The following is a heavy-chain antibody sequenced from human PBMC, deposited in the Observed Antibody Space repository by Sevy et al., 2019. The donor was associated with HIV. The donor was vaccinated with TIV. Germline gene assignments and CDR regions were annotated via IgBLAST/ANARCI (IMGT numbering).Heavy chain of an antibody. CDR1: GYSISSGYY. Sequence: SETLSLTCAVSGYSISSGYYWGWIRQPPGKGLEWIGSIYHSGSTYYNPSLKSRVTISVDTSKNQFSLKLSSVTAADTAVYYGARAERYSGINLPYYFDYWGQGTLVTVSS. V-gene: IGHV4-38-2*01. CDR3: ARAERYSGINLPYYFDY. CDR2: IYHSGST. J-gene: IGHJ4*02. D-gene: IGHD1-26*01.